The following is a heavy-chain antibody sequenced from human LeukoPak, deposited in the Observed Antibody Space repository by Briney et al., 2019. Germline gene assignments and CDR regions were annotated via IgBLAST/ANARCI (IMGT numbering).Heavy chain of an antibody. CDR2: IRYDASNE. CDR1: GFTFSGYG. J-gene: IGHJ6*03. D-gene: IGHD2-15*01. Sequence: GGSLRLSCATSGFTFSGYGMHWVRQAPGKGLEWVAFIRYDASNEYYADSVKGRFTISRDNSKNTLYLQMNSLRAEDTAVYYCAAATPHMDVWGKGTTVTVSS. CDR3: AAATPHMDV. V-gene: IGHV3-30*02.